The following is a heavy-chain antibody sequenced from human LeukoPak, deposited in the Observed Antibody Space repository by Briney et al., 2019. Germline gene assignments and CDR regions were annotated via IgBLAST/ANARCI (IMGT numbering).Heavy chain of an antibody. J-gene: IGHJ5*02. D-gene: IGHD5-24*01. CDR2: VNEDGSEQ. Sequence: GGSLRLSCEASGYTFTKNWMTWFRQAPGKGLEWVANVNEDGSEQNYLDSVKGRFTISRDNAKNSVYLQMNNLRVEETAVYYCARGRGWIDPWGQRTRVTVSS. CDR1: GYTFTKNW. CDR3: ARGRGWIDP. V-gene: IGHV3-7*01.